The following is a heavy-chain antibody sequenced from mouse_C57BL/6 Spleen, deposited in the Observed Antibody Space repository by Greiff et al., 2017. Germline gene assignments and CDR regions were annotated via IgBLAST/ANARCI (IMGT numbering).Heavy chain of an antibody. D-gene: IGHD6-5*01. CDR2: IYPGDGDT. J-gene: IGHJ4*01. CDR3: ARWGLSLYPMGNYYAMDY. Sequence: QVQLKESGPELVKPGASVKISCKASGYAFSSSWMNWVKQRPGKGLEWIGRIYPGDGDTNYNGKFKGKATLTADKSSSTAYMQLSSLTSEDSAVYFCARWGLSLYPMGNYYAMDYWGQGTSVTVSS. CDR1: GYAFSSSW. V-gene: IGHV1-82*01.